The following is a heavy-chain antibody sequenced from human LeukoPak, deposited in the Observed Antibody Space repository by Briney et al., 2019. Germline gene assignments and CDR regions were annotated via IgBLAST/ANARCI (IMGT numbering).Heavy chain of an antibody. CDR2: IWYDGSNK. J-gene: IGHJ4*02. Sequence: PGRSLRLSCAASGFTVSSYGMHWVRQAPGRGLEWVAVIWYDGSNKYYADSVKGRFTISRDNSNNALYLQMSSLRAEDTAVYYCARIPLGVQTVDYWGQGTLVTVPS. V-gene: IGHV3-33*01. D-gene: IGHD3-16*01. CDR1: GFTVSSYG. CDR3: ARIPLGVQTVDY.